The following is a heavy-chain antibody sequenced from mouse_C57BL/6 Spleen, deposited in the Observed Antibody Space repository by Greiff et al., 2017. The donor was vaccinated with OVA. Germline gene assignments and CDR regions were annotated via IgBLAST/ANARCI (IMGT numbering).Heavy chain of an antibody. D-gene: IGHD2-4*01. V-gene: IGHV1-4*01. Sequence: QVQLKESGAELARPGASVKMSCKASGYTFTSYTMHWVKQRPGQGLEWIGYINPSSGYTKYNQKFKDKATLTADKSSSTAYMQLSSLTSEDSAVYYCARRGLRRGYYYAMDYWGQGTSVTVSS. J-gene: IGHJ4*01. CDR2: INPSSGYT. CDR3: ARRGLRRGYYYAMDY. CDR1: GYTFTSYT.